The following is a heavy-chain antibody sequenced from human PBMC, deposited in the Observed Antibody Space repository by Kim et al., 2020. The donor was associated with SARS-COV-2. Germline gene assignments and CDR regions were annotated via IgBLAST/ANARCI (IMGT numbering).Heavy chain of an antibody. Sequence: ASVKVSCKASGYTFTGYYMHWVRQAPGQGLEWMGWINPNSGGTNYAQKFQGRVTMTRDTSISTAYMELSRLRSDDTAVYYCARGGYSSSSHTALSDYGMDVWGQGTTVTVSS. CDR2: INPNSGGT. D-gene: IGHD6-13*01. CDR1: GYTFTGYY. CDR3: ARGGYSSSSHTALSDYGMDV. J-gene: IGHJ6*02. V-gene: IGHV1-2*02.